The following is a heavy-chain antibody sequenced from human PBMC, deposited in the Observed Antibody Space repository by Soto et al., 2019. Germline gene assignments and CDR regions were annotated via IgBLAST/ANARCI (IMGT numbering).Heavy chain of an antibody. J-gene: IGHJ5*02. Sequence: PGGSLRLSCAASGFTFSSYGMHWVRQAPCKGLEWVAVIWYDGSNKYYADSVKGRFTISRDNAKNSVFLQMNSLRADDTAVYYCASLLGAATTFLSWGQGTLVTVSS. CDR2: IWYDGSNK. D-gene: IGHD1-26*01. V-gene: IGHV3-33*03. CDR1: GFTFSSYG. CDR3: ASLLGAATTFLS.